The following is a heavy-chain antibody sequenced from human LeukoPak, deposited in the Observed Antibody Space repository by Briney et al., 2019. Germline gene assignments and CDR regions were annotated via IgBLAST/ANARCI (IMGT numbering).Heavy chain of an antibody. V-gene: IGHV1-3*03. J-gene: IGHJ4*02. CDR2: INAGNGNT. CDR1: GYTFTSYA. D-gene: IGHD3-10*01. Sequence: GASVKVPCKASGYTFTSYAMHWVRQAPGQRLEWMGWINAGNGNTKYSQEFQGRVTITRDTSASTAYMELSSLRSEDMAVYYCARERRLQSSWSSFDYWGQGTLVTVSS. CDR3: ARERRLQSSWSSFDY.